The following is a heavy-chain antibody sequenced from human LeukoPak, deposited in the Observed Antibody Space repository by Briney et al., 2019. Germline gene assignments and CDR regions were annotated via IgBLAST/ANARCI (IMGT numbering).Heavy chain of an antibody. CDR2: IYYSGST. CDR1: GGSIGSSSYY. V-gene: IGHV4-39*07. Sequence: SETLSLTCTVSGGSIGSSSYYWGWIRQPPGKGLEWIGSIYYSGSTYYNPSLKSRVTISVDTSKNQFSLKLSSVTAADTAVYYCARADLLGWGQGTLVTVSS. J-gene: IGHJ4*02. D-gene: IGHD2-15*01. CDR3: ARADLLG.